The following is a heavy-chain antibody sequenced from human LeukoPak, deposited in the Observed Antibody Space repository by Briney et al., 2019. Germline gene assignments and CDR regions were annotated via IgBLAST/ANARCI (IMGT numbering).Heavy chain of an antibody. CDR2: MHYSGSS. V-gene: IGHV4-39*01. CDR1: GGSISSTSYY. D-gene: IGHD6-13*01. Sequence: SGTLSLTCAVSGGSISSTSYYWGWLRQPPGKGLEWMGIMHYSGSSSYNSSLQSRVTISVDTSKNQFSLRLSSVTAADTAMYYCARYSSSEGWFDPWGQGTLVTVSS. J-gene: IGHJ5*02. CDR3: ARYSSSEGWFDP.